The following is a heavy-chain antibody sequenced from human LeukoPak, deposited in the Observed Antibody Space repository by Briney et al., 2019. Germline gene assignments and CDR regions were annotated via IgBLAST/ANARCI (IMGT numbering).Heavy chain of an antibody. Sequence: PSETLSLTCTVSGGSISSYYWSWIRQPAGKGLEWIGRIYTSGSTNYNPSLKSRVTMSVDTSKNQFSLKLSSVTAADTAVYYCARDYYGSGSYSFDYWGQGTLVTVSS. CDR2: IYTSGST. V-gene: IGHV4-4*07. D-gene: IGHD3-10*01. J-gene: IGHJ4*02. CDR1: GGSISSYY. CDR3: ARDYYGSGSYSFDY.